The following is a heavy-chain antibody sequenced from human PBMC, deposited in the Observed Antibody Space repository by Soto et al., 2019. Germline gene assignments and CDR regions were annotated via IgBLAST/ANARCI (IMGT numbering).Heavy chain of an antibody. Sequence: VASVKVSCKASGYTFTTYGVNWVRQAPGQGLEWMGWISPYNDNTNYARKFQGRVTLTTDTSANTAYMELRSLTFDDTAIYYCAKDKRPTFYYNGMDVWGQGTTVTVSS. J-gene: IGHJ6*02. CDR3: AKDKRPTFYYNGMDV. V-gene: IGHV1-18*04. CDR2: ISPYNDNT. CDR1: GYTFTTYG.